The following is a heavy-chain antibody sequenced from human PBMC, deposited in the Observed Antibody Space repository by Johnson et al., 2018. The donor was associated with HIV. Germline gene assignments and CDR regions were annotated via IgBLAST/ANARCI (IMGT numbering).Heavy chain of an antibody. J-gene: IGHJ3*01. CDR2: MNGDGSST. CDR1: GFTFSNYW. Sequence: VQLVESGGGLVQPGGSLRLSCAASGFTFSNYWMHWVRQAPGKGLVWVSRMNGDGSSTTYADSVKGRFTISRDNSKNTLYLQMNSLRSEDTSVYYCAKNWGSYGSEIDVWGQGTMVTVSS. D-gene: IGHD3-10*01. V-gene: IGHV3-74*01. CDR3: AKNWGSYGSEIDV.